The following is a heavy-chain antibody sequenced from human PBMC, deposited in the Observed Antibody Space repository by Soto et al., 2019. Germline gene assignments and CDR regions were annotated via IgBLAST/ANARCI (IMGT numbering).Heavy chain of an antibody. J-gene: IGHJ3*02. V-gene: IGHV3-21*01. CDR2: ISSRSSYI. CDR3: ARDDNGFDI. CDR1: GFTFSSYS. Sequence: EVQLVESGGGLVKPGGSLRLSCAASGFTFSSYSMNWVRQAPGKGLGWVSSISSRSSYIYYADSVKGRFTISRDNAKNSLYLQMNSLRAEDTAVYYCARDDNGFDIWGQGTMVTVSS.